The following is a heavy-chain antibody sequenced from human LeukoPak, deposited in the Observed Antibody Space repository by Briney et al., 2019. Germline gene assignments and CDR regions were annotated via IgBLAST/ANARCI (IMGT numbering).Heavy chain of an antibody. CDR3: AKDQTRNYYGSGSYDY. CDR2: ISGSGGST. D-gene: IGHD3-10*01. V-gene: IGHV3-23*01. CDR1: GFTFSSYA. J-gene: IGHJ4*02. Sequence: GSLRLSCAASGFTFSSYAMSWVRQAPGKGLEWVSAISGSGGSTYYADSVKGRFTISRDNSKNTLYLQMNSLRAEDTAVYYCAKDQTRNYYGSGSYDYWGQGTLVTVSS.